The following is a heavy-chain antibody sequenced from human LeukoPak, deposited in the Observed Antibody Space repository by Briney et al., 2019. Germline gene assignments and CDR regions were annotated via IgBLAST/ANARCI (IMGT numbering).Heavy chain of an antibody. D-gene: IGHD3-3*01. V-gene: IGHV4-38-2*01. J-gene: IGHJ3*02. Sequence: SETLSLTCAVSGYSISSGYYWGWIRQPPGKGLVWIGSIYHSGSTYYNPSLKSRVTISVDTSKNQFSLKLSSVTAADTAVYYCARHRDYDFWSGYPDAFDIWGQGTMVTVSS. CDR1: GYSISSGYY. CDR3: ARHRDYDFWSGYPDAFDI. CDR2: IYHSGST.